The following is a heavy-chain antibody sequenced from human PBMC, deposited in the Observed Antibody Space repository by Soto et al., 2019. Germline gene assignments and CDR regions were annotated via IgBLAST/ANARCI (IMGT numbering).Heavy chain of an antibody. V-gene: IGHV3-30*18. CDR3: AKDKGGYDPDAFDI. Sequence: HPGGSLRLSCATSGFVFSSYGMHWVRQAPGKGLEWVAVISYDGADIYYADSVRGRFTISRDNSKDTLYLHMSSLRPEDTAVYYCAKDKGGYDPDAFDIWGQGTMVTVSS. CDR1: GFVFSSYG. CDR2: ISYDGADI. J-gene: IGHJ3*02. D-gene: IGHD5-12*01.